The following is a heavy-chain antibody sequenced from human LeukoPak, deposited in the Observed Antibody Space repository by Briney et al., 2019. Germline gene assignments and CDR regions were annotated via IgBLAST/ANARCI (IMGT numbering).Heavy chain of an antibody. V-gene: IGHV4-59*08. CDR1: GGSISPYY. D-gene: IGHD5-18*01. Sequence: GSLRLSCAASGGSISPYYWSWIRQPPGKGLEWIGYIYYTGSTNYNPSFTSRVTMSVDTSKNQFSLKLSSVTAADTAVYYCVKNGYTYGPFDYWGQGTQVTVSS. CDR2: IYYTGST. J-gene: IGHJ4*02. CDR3: VKNGYTYGPFDY.